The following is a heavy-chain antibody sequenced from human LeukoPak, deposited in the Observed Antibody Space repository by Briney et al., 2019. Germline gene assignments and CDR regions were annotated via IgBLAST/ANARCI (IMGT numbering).Heavy chain of an antibody. V-gene: IGHV1-69*13. CDR3: ARGAPDSSGWDY. Sequence: ASVKVSCEASGGTFSSYAISWVRQAPGQGLEWMGGIIPIFGTANYAQKFQGRVTITADESTSTAYMELSSLRSEDTAVYYCARGAPDSSGWDYWGQGTLVTVSS. D-gene: IGHD6-19*01. J-gene: IGHJ4*02. CDR1: GGTFSSYA. CDR2: IIPIFGTA.